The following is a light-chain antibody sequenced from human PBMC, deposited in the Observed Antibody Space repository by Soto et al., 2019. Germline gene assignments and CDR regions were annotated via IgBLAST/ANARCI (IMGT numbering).Light chain of an antibody. CDR2: SNN. Sequence: QSVLTQPPSASGTPGQRVTIACSGTSSNIGGNTVSWYQHLPGTAPKLLIYSNNQRPSGLTDRFSGFKSGTSASLAISGLQSEDEAEYYCAAWDDSLNGPLFGGGTQLTVL. CDR3: AAWDDSLNGPL. V-gene: IGLV1-44*01. J-gene: IGLJ2*01. CDR1: SSNIGGNT.